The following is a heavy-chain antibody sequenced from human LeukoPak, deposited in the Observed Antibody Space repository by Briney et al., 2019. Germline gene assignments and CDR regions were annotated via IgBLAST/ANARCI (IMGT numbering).Heavy chain of an antibody. Sequence: ASVKVSCKASGYTFIGYYMHWVRQAPGQGLEWMGWINPNSGGTNYAQKFQGRVTMTRDTSISTAYMELSRLRSDDTAVYYCARDPYCSGGSCYSNWFDPWGQGTLVTVSS. CDR1: GYTFIGYY. D-gene: IGHD2-15*01. CDR3: ARDPYCSGGSCYSNWFDP. J-gene: IGHJ5*02. V-gene: IGHV1-2*02. CDR2: INPNSGGT.